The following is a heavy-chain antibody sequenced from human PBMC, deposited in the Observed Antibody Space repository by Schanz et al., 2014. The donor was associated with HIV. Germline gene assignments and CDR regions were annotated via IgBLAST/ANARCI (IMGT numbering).Heavy chain of an antibody. Sequence: QVQLVQSGAEVKKPGASVKVSCKASGYTFTDYFVHWVRQAPGQGLEWMAWVKPNSGETKFARKFQGRVTVTRDTSINTAYMELSSLRSEDTAFYYCARGRYYGSEFDYWGQGTLVTVSS. V-gene: IGHV1-2*02. J-gene: IGHJ4*02. D-gene: IGHD3-10*01. CDR3: ARGRYYGSEFDY. CDR1: GYTFTDYF. CDR2: VKPNSGET.